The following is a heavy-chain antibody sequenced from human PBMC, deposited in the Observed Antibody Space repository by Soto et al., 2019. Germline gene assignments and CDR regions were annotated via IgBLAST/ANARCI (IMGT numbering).Heavy chain of an antibody. CDR2: ISGSGGST. Sequence: GGSLRLSCAASGFTFSSYAMSWVRQAPGKGLEWVSAISGSGGSTYYADSVKGRFTISRDNSKNTLYLQMNSLRAEDTAVYYCAKDDYGGNSEVSYGMDVWGQGTTVTVSS. D-gene: IGHD4-17*01. CDR3: AKDDYGGNSEVSYGMDV. V-gene: IGHV3-23*01. J-gene: IGHJ6*02. CDR1: GFTFSSYA.